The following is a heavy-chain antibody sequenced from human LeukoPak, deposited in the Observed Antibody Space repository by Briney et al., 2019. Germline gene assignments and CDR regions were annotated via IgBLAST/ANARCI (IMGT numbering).Heavy chain of an antibody. Sequence: PSETLSLTCTVSGGSISSSSHYWGWIRQPPGKGLEWIGSIYRSGSTYYNPSLKSRVTISVDTSKNQFSLMVNSLTAADTALYYCAGSVQSWLYYFDYWGQGTLVTVSS. J-gene: IGHJ4*02. V-gene: IGHV4-39*07. CDR3: AGSVQSWLYYFDY. CDR2: IYRSGST. D-gene: IGHD5-24*01. CDR1: GGSISSSSHY.